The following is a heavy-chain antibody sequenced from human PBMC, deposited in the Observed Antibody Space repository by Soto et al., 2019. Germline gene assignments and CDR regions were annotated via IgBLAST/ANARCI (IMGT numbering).Heavy chain of an antibody. Sequence: QVQLVQSGAEVKKPGASVKVSCKASGYSFTHYGITWVRQAPGQGLEWTGWINAYVGETKSAQKYEGRVTVTMDTSTNTAYLERRSLRSDDTAVYYCARGDGDTLAYWGQGTLVSVSA. CDR3: ARGDGDTLAY. CDR1: GYSFTHYG. J-gene: IGHJ4*02. V-gene: IGHV1-18*01. CDR2: INAYVGET.